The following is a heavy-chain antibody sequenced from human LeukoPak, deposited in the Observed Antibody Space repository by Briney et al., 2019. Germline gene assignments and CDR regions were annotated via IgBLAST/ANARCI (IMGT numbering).Heavy chain of an antibody. CDR3: ASFRCYYDSSGYCHDY. V-gene: IGHV4-34*01. D-gene: IGHD3-22*01. CDR2: INHSGST. CDR1: GGSFSGYY. Sequence: SETLSLTCAVYGGSFSGYYWSWIRQPPGKGLEWIGEINHSGSTNYNPSLKSRVTISVDTSKNQFSLKLSSVTAADTAVYYCASFRCYYDSSGYCHDYWGQGTLVTVSS. J-gene: IGHJ4*02.